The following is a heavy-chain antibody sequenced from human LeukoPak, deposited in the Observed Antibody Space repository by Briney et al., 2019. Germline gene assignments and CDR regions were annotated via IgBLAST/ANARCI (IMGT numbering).Heavy chain of an antibody. CDR1: GGSISGYY. CDR3: ASADSSGYASFDY. CDR2: VYTSGST. J-gene: IGHJ4*02. Sequence: SETLSLTCSVSGGSISGYYWTWIRQPAGKGLEWIGRVYTSGSTHYNPSLKTRLTMSVDTSKNQFSLKLSSVTAADTAVYYCASADSSGYASFDYWGQGTLVTVSS. V-gene: IGHV4-4*07. D-gene: IGHD3-22*01.